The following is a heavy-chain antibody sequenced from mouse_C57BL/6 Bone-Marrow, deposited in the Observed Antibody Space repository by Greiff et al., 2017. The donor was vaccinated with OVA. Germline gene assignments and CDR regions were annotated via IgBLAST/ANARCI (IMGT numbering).Heavy chain of an antibody. D-gene: IGHD2-1*01. J-gene: IGHJ3*01. CDR1: GFSLTSYG. Sequence: VKLMESGPGLVQPSQCLSITCTVSGFSLTSYGVHWVRQSPGKGLEWLGVIWSGGSTDYNAAFISRLSISKDNAKSQVFFKMNSLQADDTAIYYCATYGNWFAYWGQGTLVTVSA. V-gene: IGHV2-2*01. CDR3: ATYGNWFAY. CDR2: IWSGGST.